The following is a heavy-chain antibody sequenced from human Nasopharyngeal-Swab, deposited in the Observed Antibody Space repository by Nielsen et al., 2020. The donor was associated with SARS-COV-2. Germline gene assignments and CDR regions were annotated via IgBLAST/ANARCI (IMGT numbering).Heavy chain of an antibody. V-gene: IGHV3-30*18. J-gene: IGHJ3*01. CDR3: AKAFGEDQLAEDAFDA. CDR1: GFTFSNYG. D-gene: IGHD3-16*01. CDR2: ISYDGNIK. Sequence: GESLKISCAASGFTFSNYGMHWVRQAPGKGLEWVAVISYDGNIKSYADSVRGRFLISRDNSHNTLYLHMSRLRTEDRAVYYCAKAFGEDQLAEDAFDAWGQGTMVTVSS.